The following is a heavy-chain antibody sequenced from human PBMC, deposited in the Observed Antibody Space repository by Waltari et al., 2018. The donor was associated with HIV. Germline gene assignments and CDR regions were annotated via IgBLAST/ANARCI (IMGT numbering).Heavy chain of an antibody. CDR1: GGSVSSGSYY. D-gene: IGHD1-26*01. J-gene: IGHJ3*02. Sequence: QVQLQESGPGLVKPSETLSLTCTVSGGSVSSGSYYWSWIRQPPGKGLEWIGYIYYSGSTNYNPSLKSRVTIAVDTSKNQFSLKLSSVTAADTAVYYCARDYSGSYSLYAFDIWGQGTMVTVSS. V-gene: IGHV4-61*01. CDR2: IYYSGST. CDR3: ARDYSGSYSLYAFDI.